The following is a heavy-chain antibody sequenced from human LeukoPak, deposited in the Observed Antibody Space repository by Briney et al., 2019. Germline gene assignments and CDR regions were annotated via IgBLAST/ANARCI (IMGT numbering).Heavy chain of an antibody. V-gene: IGHV3-7*03. J-gene: IGHJ6*02. Sequence: PGGSLRLSCAASGFTFSSYWMSWVRQAPGKGLEWVANIKQDGSEKYYVDSVNGRFTISRDNAENSLYLQMNSLRAEDTAVYYCARLVVAAMHYYYGMDVWGQGTTVTVSS. CDR3: ARLVVAAMHYYYGMDV. CDR2: IKQDGSEK. CDR1: GFTFSSYW. D-gene: IGHD2-15*01.